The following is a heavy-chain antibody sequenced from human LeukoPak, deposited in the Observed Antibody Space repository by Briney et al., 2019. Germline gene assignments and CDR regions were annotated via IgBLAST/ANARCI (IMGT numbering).Heavy chain of an antibody. CDR1: GGSINRYH. D-gene: IGHD1-26*01. V-gene: IGHV4-59*08. J-gene: IGHJ5*02. CDR3: ARHHLGGAPWFDP. Sequence: SQTLSLTCTVSGGSINRYHWSWIREPPGKGLEWIGYIFYNGVTNYNPSPQSRVTISVDTSKNQLSLKLTSVTAADTAVYSCARHHLGGAPWFDPWGQGTLVTVSS. CDR2: IFYNGVT.